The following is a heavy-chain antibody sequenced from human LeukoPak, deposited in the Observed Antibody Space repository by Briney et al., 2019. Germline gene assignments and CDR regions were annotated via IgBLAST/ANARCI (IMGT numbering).Heavy chain of an antibody. D-gene: IGHD5-24*01. Sequence: GGSLRLSCAASGFTFSSYEMNWVRQAPGKGLEWVSYISSSGSTIYYADSVKGRFTISRDNAKNSLYLQMNSLRAEDTAVYYCARFLGDGYNYWTPGYYYYGMDVWGQGTTVTVSS. CDR2: ISSSGSTI. CDR1: GFTFSSYE. J-gene: IGHJ6*02. CDR3: ARFLGDGYNYWTPGYYYYGMDV. V-gene: IGHV3-48*03.